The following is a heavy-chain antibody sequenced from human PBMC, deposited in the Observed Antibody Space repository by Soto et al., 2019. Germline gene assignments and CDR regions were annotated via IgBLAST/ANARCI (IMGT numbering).Heavy chain of an antibody. CDR3: AILLSPRVIAVAGPGGDDLFYF. Sequence: GESLKISCKGSGYSFTSYWIGWVRQMPGKGLEWMGIIYPGDSDTRYSPSFQGQVTISADKSISTAYLQWSSLTASDTALYYCAILLSPRVIAVAGPGGDDLFYFGAQGTMVTASS. V-gene: IGHV5-51*01. CDR1: GYSFTSYW. J-gene: IGHJ3*01. CDR2: IYPGDSDT. D-gene: IGHD6-19*01.